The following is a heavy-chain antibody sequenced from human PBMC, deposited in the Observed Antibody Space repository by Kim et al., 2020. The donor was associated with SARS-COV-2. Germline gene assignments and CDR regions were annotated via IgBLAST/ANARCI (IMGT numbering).Heavy chain of an antibody. D-gene: IGHD3-10*01. V-gene: IGHV3-21*01. Sequence: VKGRVTIARDNAKNSLYLQMNSLRAEDTAGYYCARDLVVRGVGFYYGMDVWGQGTTVTVSS. J-gene: IGHJ6*02. CDR3: ARDLVVRGVGFYYGMDV.